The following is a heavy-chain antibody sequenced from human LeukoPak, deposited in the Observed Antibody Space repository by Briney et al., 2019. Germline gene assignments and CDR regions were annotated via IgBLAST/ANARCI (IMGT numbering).Heavy chain of an antibody. J-gene: IGHJ4*02. CDR1: GFTFSDDY. Sequence: GGSLRLSCAASGFTFSDDYMSWIRQAPGKGLEWLSYVSSSGTTISYADSVKGRFTISRDNAKNSLYLQMNSLRAEDTAVYYCARGSGGASSYWGQGTLVTVSS. CDR2: VSSSGTTI. CDR3: ARGSGGASSY. V-gene: IGHV3-11*01. D-gene: IGHD1-26*01.